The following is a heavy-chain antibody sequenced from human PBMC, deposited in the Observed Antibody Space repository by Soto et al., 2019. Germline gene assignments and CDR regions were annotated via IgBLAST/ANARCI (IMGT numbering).Heavy chain of an antibody. CDR2: IKQDGSEK. CDR3: ARDRDFWSGYSNYYYYGMDV. D-gene: IGHD3-3*01. V-gene: IGHV3-7*01. J-gene: IGHJ6*02. CDR1: GFTFSSYW. Sequence: PGGSLRLSCAASGFTFSSYWMSWVRQAPGKGLEWVANIKQDGSEKYYVDSVKGRFTISRDNAKNSLYLQMNSLRAEDTAVYYCARDRDFWSGYSNYYYYGMDVWGQGTTVTVSS.